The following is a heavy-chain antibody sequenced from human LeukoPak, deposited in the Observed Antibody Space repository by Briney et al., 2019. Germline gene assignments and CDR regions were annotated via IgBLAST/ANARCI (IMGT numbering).Heavy chain of an antibody. CDR2: INHSGST. CDR1: GGSFSGYY. CDR3: ARKLLTVWTLSLTVGGFDY. D-gene: IGHD1-14*01. Sequence: WETLSLTCAVYGGSFSGYYWSWIRQPTGKGLEWIGEINHSGSTNYNPSLKSRVTISVDTSKNQFSLKLSSATAADTAVYYCARKLLTVWTLSLTVGGFDYWGQGTLVTVSS. V-gene: IGHV4-34*01. J-gene: IGHJ4*02.